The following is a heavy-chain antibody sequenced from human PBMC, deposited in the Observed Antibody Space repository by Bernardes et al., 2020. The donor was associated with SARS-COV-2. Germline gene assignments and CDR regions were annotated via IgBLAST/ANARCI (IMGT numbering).Heavy chain of an antibody. Sequence: SKTLSLTCTVSGGSISSYYWSWIRQPPGKGLEWIGYIYYTGSTNYNSSLKSRVTISVDTSKKQLSLKLSSVTAADTAVYYCARALDYDSSGYYYAFDIWGQGTMVTVSS. CDR2: IYYTGST. D-gene: IGHD3-22*01. J-gene: IGHJ3*02. V-gene: IGHV4-59*01. CDR1: GGSISSYY. CDR3: ARALDYDSSGYYYAFDI.